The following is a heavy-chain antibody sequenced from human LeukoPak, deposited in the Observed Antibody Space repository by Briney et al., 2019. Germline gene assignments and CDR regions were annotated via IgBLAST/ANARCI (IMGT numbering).Heavy chain of an antibody. V-gene: IGHV3-7*01. CDR2: IKQDGSEK. D-gene: IGHD3-22*01. CDR3: AKDSPNYHDSSGSLDY. CDR1: GFTFSSYW. Sequence: GGSLRLSCAASGFTFSSYWMSWVRQAPGRGLEWVANIKQDGSEKYYVDSVKGRFTISRDNAKNSLYLQMNSLRAEDTAVYYCAKDSPNYHDSSGSLDYWGQGTLVTVSS. J-gene: IGHJ4*02.